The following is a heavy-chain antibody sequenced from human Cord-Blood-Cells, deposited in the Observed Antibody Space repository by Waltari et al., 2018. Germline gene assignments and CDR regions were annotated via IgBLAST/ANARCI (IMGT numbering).Heavy chain of an antibody. V-gene: IGHV4-39*01. D-gene: IGHD1-7*01. CDR2: IYYSGST. CDR1: GGSISSSGYY. J-gene: IGHJ4*02. CDR3: ARQNLYYFDY. Sequence: QLQLQESGPGLVTPSETLSLTCTVSGGSISSSGYYWGWIRQPPGKGLEWIGSIYYSGSTYYNPSLKSRVTISVDTSKNQFSLKLSSVTAADTAVYYCARQNLYYFDYWGQGTLVTVSS.